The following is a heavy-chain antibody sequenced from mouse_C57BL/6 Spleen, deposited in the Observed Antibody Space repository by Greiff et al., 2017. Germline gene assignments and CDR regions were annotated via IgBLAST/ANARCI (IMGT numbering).Heavy chain of an antibody. Sequence: EVKVVDSGAGLVKPGGSLKLSCAASGFTFSSYAMSWVRQTPEKRLEWIAYVSSGGDYIYYADTVKGRFTISRDKARNTLSLQMSSLKSEDTSMYYCTRDDSNYLDYWGQGTTLTVSS. V-gene: IGHV5-9-1*02. CDR3: TRDDSNYLDY. CDR1: GFTFSSYA. D-gene: IGHD2-5*01. CDR2: VSSGGDYI. J-gene: IGHJ2*01.